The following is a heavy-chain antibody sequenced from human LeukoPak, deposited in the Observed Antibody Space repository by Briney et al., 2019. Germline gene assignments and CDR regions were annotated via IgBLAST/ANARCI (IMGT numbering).Heavy chain of an antibody. V-gene: IGHV3-23*01. CDR3: ARSPYFDY. CDR2: VSASGDFT. Sequence: PGGSLRLSCAASGFTFSNYAMSCVRQAPGKGLEWVSAVSASGDFTYYADSVKGRFTISRDNAKNSLYLQMNSLRAEDTAVYYCARSPYFDYWGQGTLVTVSS. J-gene: IGHJ4*02. CDR1: GFTFSNYA.